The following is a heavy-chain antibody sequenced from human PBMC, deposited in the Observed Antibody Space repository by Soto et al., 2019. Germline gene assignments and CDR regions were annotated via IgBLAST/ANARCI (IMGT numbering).Heavy chain of an antibody. CDR3: GLETATVVGGMDV. D-gene: IGHD4-4*01. CDR2: IKQDGSEK. V-gene: IGHV3-7*01. CDR1: GFTFSSYW. Sequence: EVQLVESGGGLVQPGGSLRLSCAASGFTFSSYWMSWVRQAPGKGLEWVANIKQDGSEKYYVDSVKGRFTISRDNAKNSLYLQMNNLRAEDTAVYYCGLETATVVGGMDVWGQGTTVTVSS. J-gene: IGHJ6*02.